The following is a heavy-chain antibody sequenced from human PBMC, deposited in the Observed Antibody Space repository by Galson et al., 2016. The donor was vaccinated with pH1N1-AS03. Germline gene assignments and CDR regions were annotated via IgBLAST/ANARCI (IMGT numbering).Heavy chain of an antibody. V-gene: IGHV4-61*08. CDR2: VFYTGAT. J-gene: IGHJ6*02. CDR3: ARDASGLDV. CDR1: RGSVNTDDYF. Sequence: ETLSLTCTVSRGSVNTDDYFWTWIRQPPGKGLEWIGHVFYTGATNCNPSVKGRVTISIDTSNNKFYLRLNSVSASDTAVYYCARDASGLDVWGQGTTVTVS.